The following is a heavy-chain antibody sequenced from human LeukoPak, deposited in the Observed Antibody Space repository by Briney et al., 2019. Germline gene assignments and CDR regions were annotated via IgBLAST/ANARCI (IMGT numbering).Heavy chain of an antibody. Sequence: GASVKVSCKASGYTFTGYYMYWVRQAPGQGLEWMGWINPNSGGTNYAQKFQRRVTMTRDTSISTAYMELSRLRSDDTAVYYCARSYGLIDYWGQGTLVTVSS. D-gene: IGHD4-17*01. CDR3: ARSYGLIDY. J-gene: IGHJ4*02. CDR1: GYTFTGYY. V-gene: IGHV1-2*02. CDR2: INPNSGGT.